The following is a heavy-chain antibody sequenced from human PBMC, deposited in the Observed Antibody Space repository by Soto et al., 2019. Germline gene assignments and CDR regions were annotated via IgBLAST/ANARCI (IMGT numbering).Heavy chain of an antibody. V-gene: IGHV3-23*01. Sequence: GGSLRLSCTVSGFTFGSHAMSWVRQAPGKGLECVSGISGSGGTTFYADSVKGRFTISRDNSKKTRYLQMNSLRAEDTAVYYCAKTPYDFWSSGQYLFDHWGQGTLVTVSS. J-gene: IGHJ4*02. D-gene: IGHD3-3*01. CDR2: ISGSGGTT. CDR1: GFTFGSHA. CDR3: AKTPYDFWSSGQYLFDH.